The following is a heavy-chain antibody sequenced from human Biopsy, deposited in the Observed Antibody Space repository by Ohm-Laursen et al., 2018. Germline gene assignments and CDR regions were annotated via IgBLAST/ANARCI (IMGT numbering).Heavy chain of an antibody. Sequence: GASVKVSCKASGGTFTNYAISWVRQAPGRGLEWMGGIIPIFGTANYAQKFQGRVTITADESTSTAYMELSSLRSDDTAVYYCAGDALGGGSYRFFYWGQGSLVTVSS. D-gene: IGHD1-26*01. CDR1: GGTFTNYA. CDR2: IIPIFGTA. V-gene: IGHV1-69*13. J-gene: IGHJ4*02. CDR3: AGDALGGGSYRFFY.